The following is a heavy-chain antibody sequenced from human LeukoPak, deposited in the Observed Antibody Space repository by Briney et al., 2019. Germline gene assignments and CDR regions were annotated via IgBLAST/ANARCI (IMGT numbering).Heavy chain of an antibody. Sequence: GGSLRLSCAASGNYWMHWVRQVPGKGLVWVSHINSDGSWTSYADSVKGRFTISKDNAKNTVYLRVNSLRAEDTAVYYCVSFYETYWGRGTLVTVSS. CDR2: INSDGSWT. D-gene: IGHD2/OR15-2a*01. CDR3: VSFYETY. V-gene: IGHV3-74*01. CDR1: GNYW. J-gene: IGHJ4*02.